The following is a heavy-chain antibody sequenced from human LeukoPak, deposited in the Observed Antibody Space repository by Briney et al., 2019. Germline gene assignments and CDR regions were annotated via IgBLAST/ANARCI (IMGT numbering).Heavy chain of an antibody. CDR2: INHSGST. V-gene: IGHV4-34*01. CDR1: GGSISSYY. D-gene: IGHD3-10*01. Sequence: PSETLSLTCTVSGGSISSYYWSWIRQPPGKGLEWIGEINHSGSTNYNPSLKSRVTISVDTSKNQFSLKLSSVTAADTAVYYCARNRMVRGVIRIYYYYYMDVWGKGTTVTISS. J-gene: IGHJ6*03. CDR3: ARNRMVRGVIRIYYYYYMDV.